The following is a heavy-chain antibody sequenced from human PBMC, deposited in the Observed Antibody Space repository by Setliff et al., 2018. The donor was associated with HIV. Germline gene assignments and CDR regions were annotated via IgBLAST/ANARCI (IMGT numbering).Heavy chain of an antibody. J-gene: IGHJ6*03. CDR3: ARDRTLTYEDYYYMDV. D-gene: IGHD2-8*01. CDR1: GFTFSNYG. Sequence: LRLSCVASGFTFSNYGMHWVRQAPGKGLEWVAVVKNDGRNKDYTHSVKGRFTISRDNSKNTLYLQMNSLTLEDAAVYYCARDRTLTYEDYYYMDVWGKGTTVTVSS. V-gene: IGHV3-30*04. CDR2: VKNDGRNK.